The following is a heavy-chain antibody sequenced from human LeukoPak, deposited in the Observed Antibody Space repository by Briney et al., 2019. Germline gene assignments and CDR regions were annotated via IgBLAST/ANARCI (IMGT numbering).Heavy chain of an antibody. CDR2: IIPIFGTA. V-gene: IGHV1-69*05. J-gene: IGHJ6*03. CDR3: ARTPNCSSTSCYGPYYYYYMDV. CDR1: GGTFSSYA. Sequence: GASVKVSCKASGGTFSSYAISWVRQAPGQGLEWMGGIIPIFGTANYAQKFQGRVTITTDESTSTAYMELSSLRSEDTAVYYCARTPNCSSTSCYGPYYYYYMDVWGKGTTVTVSS. D-gene: IGHD2-2*01.